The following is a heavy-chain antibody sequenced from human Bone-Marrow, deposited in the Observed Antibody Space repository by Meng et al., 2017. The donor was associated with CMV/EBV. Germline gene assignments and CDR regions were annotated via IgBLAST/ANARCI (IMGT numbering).Heavy chain of an antibody. D-gene: IGHD2-2*01. Sequence: GESLKISCAASGFTFDDYGMSWVRQAPGKGLEWVSGINWNGGSTGYADSVKGRFTISRDNSKNTLYLQMNSLRAEDTAVYYCAKGTVVVPAARYFDYWGQGTLVTVSS. CDR2: INWNGGST. V-gene: IGHV3-20*04. J-gene: IGHJ4*02. CDR1: GFTFDDYG. CDR3: AKGTVVVPAARYFDY.